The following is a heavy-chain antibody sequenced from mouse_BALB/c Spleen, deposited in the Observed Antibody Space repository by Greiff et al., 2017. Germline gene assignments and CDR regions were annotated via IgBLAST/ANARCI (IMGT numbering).Heavy chain of an antibody. D-gene: IGHD4-1*01. CDR3: ARDGLGRGAWFAY. CDR1: GFTFSDYY. CDR2: ISDGGSYT. V-gene: IGHV5-4*02. Sequence: EVQRVESGGGLVKPGGSLKLSCAASGFTFSDYYMYWVRQTPEKRLEWVATISDGGSYTYYPDSVKGRFIISRDNAKNNLYLQMSSLKSEDTAMYYCARDGLGRGAWFAYWGQGTLVTVSA. J-gene: IGHJ3*01.